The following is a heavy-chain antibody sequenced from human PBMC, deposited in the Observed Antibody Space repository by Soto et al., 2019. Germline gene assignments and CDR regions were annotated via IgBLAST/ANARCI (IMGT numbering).Heavy chain of an antibody. V-gene: IGHV4-34*01. J-gene: IGHJ4*02. Sequence: PSETLSLTCAVYGGSFSGYYWSWIRQPPGKGLEWIGEINHSGGTNYNPSLKSRVTISVDRSQSIFSLKLASVTAADMAVYYCVRSEATALDYWGQGTLVTVSS. CDR1: GGSFSGYY. CDR2: INHSGGT. CDR3: VRSEATALDY.